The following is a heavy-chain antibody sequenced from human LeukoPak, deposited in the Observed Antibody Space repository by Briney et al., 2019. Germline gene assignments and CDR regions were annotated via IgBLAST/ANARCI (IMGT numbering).Heavy chain of an antibody. J-gene: IGHJ6*03. CDR3: ARVGYSYVINDWSRTGLGAYPTKYYYHLDV. D-gene: IGHD5-18*01. CDR2: INHSGST. V-gene: IGHV4-34*01. CDR1: GGSFSGYY. Sequence: SETLSLTCAVYGGSFSGYYWSWIRQPPGQGLEWIGEINHSGSTNYNPSLKSRVTIAADTSKNQFSLKLSSVTAADTAVYFCARVGYSYVINDWSRTGLGAYPTKYYYHLDVWGKGTTVTVSS.